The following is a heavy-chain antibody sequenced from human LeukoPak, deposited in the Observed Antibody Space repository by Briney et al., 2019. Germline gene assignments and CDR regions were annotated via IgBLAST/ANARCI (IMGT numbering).Heavy chain of an antibody. CDR1: GGTFSSYA. CDR2: IIPILGIA. Sequence: SVKVSCKASGGTFSSYAISWVRQAPGQGLEWVGRIIPILGIANYAQKFQGRVTITADKSTSTAYMELSSLRSEDTAVYYCARNHYYDSSGDYWGQGTLVTVSS. J-gene: IGHJ4*02. D-gene: IGHD3-22*01. V-gene: IGHV1-69*04. CDR3: ARNHYYDSSGDY.